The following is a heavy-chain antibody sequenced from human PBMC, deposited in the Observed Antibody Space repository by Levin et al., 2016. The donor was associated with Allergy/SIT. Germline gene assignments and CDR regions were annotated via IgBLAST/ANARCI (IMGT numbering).Heavy chain of an antibody. Sequence: WIRQPPGKGLEWVAVIWYDGSNKYYADSVKGRFTISRDNSKNTLYLQMNSLRAEDTAVYYCARSRGGDYGFDYWGQGTLVTVSS. CDR2: IWYDGSNK. CDR3: ARSRGGDYGFDY. J-gene: IGHJ4*02. D-gene: IGHD4-17*01. V-gene: IGHV3-33*01.